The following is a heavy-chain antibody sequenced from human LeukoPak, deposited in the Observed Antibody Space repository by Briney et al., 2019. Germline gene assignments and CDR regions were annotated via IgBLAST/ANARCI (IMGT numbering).Heavy chain of an antibody. CDR3: ATDAQRGFDYSNSLEN. Sequence: GGSLRLACAASGFIFNHHAMHWVRQAPGKGLEWVAVIWSDKSNRFYADSVRGRFTISRDDSRKTVYLQMEGMTAEDTAIYYCATDAQRGFDYSNSLENWGQGALVTVAS. J-gene: IGHJ4*02. CDR2: IWSDKSNR. D-gene: IGHD4-11*01. CDR1: GFIFNHHA. V-gene: IGHV3-33*01.